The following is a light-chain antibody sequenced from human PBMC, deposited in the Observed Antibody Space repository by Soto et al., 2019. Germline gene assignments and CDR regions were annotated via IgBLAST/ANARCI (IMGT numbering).Light chain of an antibody. J-gene: IGKJ5*01. CDR3: QQRSNWPPT. Sequence: EIVLTQSPATLSLSPGERATLSCRASQSVSTFLGWYQQKPGQAPRLLISDASNRATGIPARFSGSGSGTDFTLTISSLEPEDFEIYYCQQRSNWPPTFGQGTRLEIK. V-gene: IGKV3-11*01. CDR1: QSVSTF. CDR2: DAS.